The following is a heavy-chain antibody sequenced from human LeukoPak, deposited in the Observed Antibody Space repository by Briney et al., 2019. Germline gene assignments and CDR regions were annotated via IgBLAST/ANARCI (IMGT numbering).Heavy chain of an antibody. CDR3: ARESSTIFGVAPLSSYYYMDV. J-gene: IGHJ6*03. D-gene: IGHD3-3*01. CDR1: GGSISSYY. V-gene: IGHV4-4*07. CDR2: IYTSGST. Sequence: PSETLSLTCTVSGGSISSYYWSWIRQPAGKGLEWIGRIYTSGSTNYNPSLKSRVTMSVDTSKNQFSLKLSSVTAADTAVYYCARESSTIFGVAPLSSYYYMDVWGKGTTVTVSS.